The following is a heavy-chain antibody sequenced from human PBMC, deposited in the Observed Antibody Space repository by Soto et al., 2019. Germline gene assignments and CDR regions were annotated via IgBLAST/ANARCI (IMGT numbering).Heavy chain of an antibody. V-gene: IGHV3-23*01. Sequence: EVQLLESGGGLVQPGGSLRLSCAASGFTFSSYAMSWVRQAPGKGLEWVSAVSGSGGSTYYADSVKGRFTISRNNSKNTLLLPPNSRRAEDAAVYYCAKENGYSSSWFEFDCWGQGTVVSVSS. D-gene: IGHD6-13*01. CDR2: VSGSGGST. J-gene: IGHJ4*02. CDR1: GFTFSSYA. CDR3: AKENGYSSSWFEFDC.